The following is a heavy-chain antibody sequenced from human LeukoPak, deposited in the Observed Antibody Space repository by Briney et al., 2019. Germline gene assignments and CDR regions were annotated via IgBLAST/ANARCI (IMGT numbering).Heavy chain of an antibody. J-gene: IGHJ5*02. CDR2: ISYEGSTS. CDR3: AGYYDSSGYNWFDP. CDR1: GFTFSSYG. V-gene: IGHV3-30*03. D-gene: IGHD3-22*01. Sequence: GGSLRLSCAASGFTFSSYGMQWVRQAPGKGLEWVAVISYEGSTSYYADSVKGRFTISRDNSKNTLYLQMNSLRAEDTAVYYCAGYYDSSGYNWFDPWGQGTLVTVSS.